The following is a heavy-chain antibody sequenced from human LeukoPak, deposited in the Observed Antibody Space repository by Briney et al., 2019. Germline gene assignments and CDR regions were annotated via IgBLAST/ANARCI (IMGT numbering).Heavy chain of an antibody. CDR2: IGSRSSTI. CDR3: ARDNPYFDY. D-gene: IGHD1-14*01. J-gene: IGHJ4*02. V-gene: IGHV3-48*04. CDR1: GFTFSSYD. Sequence: GGSLRLSCAASGFTFSSYDMNWVRQAPGKGLEWVSYIGSRSSTIYYADTVKGRFTISRDNAKNSLYLQMNSLRAEDTAVYYCARDNPYFDYWGQGTLVTVSS.